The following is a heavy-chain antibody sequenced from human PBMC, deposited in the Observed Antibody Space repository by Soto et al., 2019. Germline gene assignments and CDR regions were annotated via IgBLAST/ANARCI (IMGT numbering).Heavy chain of an antibody. Sequence: QVQLQESGPGLVKPSQTLSLTCTVSGGSISNGDYYWSWIRQPPVKGLEWIGYIYFSGSTYYNPALKRRVSISIDTSNNQFSLNVTSVTAADTAVYYCAGVVAAAGLWFDPWGQGSLVTVSS. CDR2: IYFSGST. CDR3: AGVVAAAGLWFDP. D-gene: IGHD6-13*01. J-gene: IGHJ5*02. V-gene: IGHV4-30-4*01. CDR1: GGSISNGDYY.